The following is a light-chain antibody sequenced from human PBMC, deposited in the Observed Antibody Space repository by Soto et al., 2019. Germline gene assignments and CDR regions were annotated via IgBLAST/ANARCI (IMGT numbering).Light chain of an antibody. CDR3: QSYDSSLRGYV. V-gene: IGLV1-40*01. Sequence: QSVLTQPPSVSGAPGQRVTISCTGGSPNIGAGNDTQWYQQLPGTAPKLLIFGNNNRPSGVPDRFSGSKSGTSASLAISGLQAEDEADYYCQSYDSSLRGYVFGTGTQLTVL. CDR2: GNN. J-gene: IGLJ1*01. CDR1: SPNIGAGND.